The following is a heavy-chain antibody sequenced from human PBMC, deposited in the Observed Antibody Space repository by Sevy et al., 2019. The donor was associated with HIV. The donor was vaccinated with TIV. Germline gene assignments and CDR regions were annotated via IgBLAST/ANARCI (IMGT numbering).Heavy chain of an antibody. J-gene: IGHJ4*02. V-gene: IGHV1-8*01. Sequence: ASVKVSCKASGYTFTFYDINWVRQATGQGLEWVGWMNPNSGNTGYAQKFQGRVTMTRNTSISTAYMELSSLRSEDTAVFYCARGASLYSSSIIEYDYWGQGTWSPSPQ. CDR2: MNPNSGNT. CDR3: ARGASLYSSSIIEYDY. D-gene: IGHD6-6*01. CDR1: GYTFTFYD.